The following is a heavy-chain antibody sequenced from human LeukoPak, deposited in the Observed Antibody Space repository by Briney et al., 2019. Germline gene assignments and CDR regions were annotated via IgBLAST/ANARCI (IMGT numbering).Heavy chain of an antibody. D-gene: IGHD5-18*01. Sequence: SETLSLTCAVSGGSISSGGHSWSWIRQPPGKGLEWIGYIYNTGAAFYSPSLKSRVTMSLDSSKNQFSLRLSAVTAADTAIYYCASAVYTLYYFDCWGQGALVTVSS. CDR1: GGSISSGGHS. V-gene: IGHV4-30-2*01. CDR3: ASAVYTLYYFDC. J-gene: IGHJ4*02. CDR2: IYNTGAA.